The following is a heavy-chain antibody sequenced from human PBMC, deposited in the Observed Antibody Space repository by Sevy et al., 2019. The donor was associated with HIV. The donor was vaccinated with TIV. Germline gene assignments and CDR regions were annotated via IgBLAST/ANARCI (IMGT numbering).Heavy chain of an antibody. CDR1: GFTFSRYW. CDR2: IKGDGSEK. V-gene: IGHV3-7*03. CDR3: ARDCDSPRCLWGMDV. Sequence: GGSLRLSCEASGFTFSRYWMSWVRQAPGKGLEWVANIKGDGSEKYYVYSVKGRFTISRDNAKNSLFLQMNSLRAEDTAVYYCARDCDSPRCLWGMDVWGQGTTVTVSS. J-gene: IGHJ6*02. D-gene: IGHD3-22*01.